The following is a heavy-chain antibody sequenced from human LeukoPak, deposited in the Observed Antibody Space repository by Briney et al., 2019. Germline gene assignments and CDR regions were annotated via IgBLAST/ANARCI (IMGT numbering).Heavy chain of an antibody. D-gene: IGHD5-18*01. Sequence: SETLSLTCAVYGGSFSGYYWSWIRQPPGKGLEWIGEINHSGSTNYNPSLKSRVTISVDTSKNQFSLKLSSVTAADTAVYYCARGRGYSYGSYGPWGQETLVSVSS. CDR3: ARGRGYSYGSYGP. J-gene: IGHJ5*02. CDR2: INHSGST. CDR1: GGSFSGYY. V-gene: IGHV4-34*01.